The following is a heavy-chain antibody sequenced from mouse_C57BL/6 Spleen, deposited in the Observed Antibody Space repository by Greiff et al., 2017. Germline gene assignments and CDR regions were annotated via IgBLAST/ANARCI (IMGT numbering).Heavy chain of an antibody. CDR2: IYPGDGDT. V-gene: IGHV1-80*01. D-gene: IGHD1-1*01. Sequence: QVQLQQSGAELVKPGASVKISCKASGYAFSSYWMNWVKQRPGKGLEWIGQIYPGDGDTNYNGKFKGKATLTADKSSSTAYMQLSSLTSEDSAVYFCARNVYYGSIYWYFDVWGTGTTVTVSS. CDR1: GYAFSSYW. CDR3: ARNVYYGSIYWYFDV. J-gene: IGHJ1*03.